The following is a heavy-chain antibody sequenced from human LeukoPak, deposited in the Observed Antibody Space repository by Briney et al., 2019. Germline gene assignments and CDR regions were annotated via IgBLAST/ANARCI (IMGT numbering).Heavy chain of an antibody. CDR3: AKVHITMVRGVMEGAFDI. J-gene: IGHJ3*02. Sequence: GGSLRLSLAAPGFPFSSYARGLVRQAPGKGLEWGAVISYGGSNKYYADSVKGRFTIPRDNSKNTLYLQMNSLRAEDTAVYYCAKVHITMVRGVMEGAFDIWGQGTMVTVSS. CDR1: GFPFSSYA. CDR2: ISYGGSNK. D-gene: IGHD3-10*01. V-gene: IGHV3-30*18.